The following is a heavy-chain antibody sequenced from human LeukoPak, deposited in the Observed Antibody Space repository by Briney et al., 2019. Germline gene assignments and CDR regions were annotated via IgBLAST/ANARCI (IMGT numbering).Heavy chain of an antibody. CDR2: IYYTGTT. D-gene: IGHD6-19*01. V-gene: IGHV4-59*08. CDR3: ARRTSGWSHFDF. Sequence: SETLSLTCTVSGGSFDYYYWSWIRQPPGKGLEWIGYIYYTGTTNYNPSLKSRVTISLDTSNKQFSLRLSSVTAADTAVYYCARRTSGWSHFDFWGQGILVTVSS. J-gene: IGHJ4*02. CDR1: GGSFDYYY.